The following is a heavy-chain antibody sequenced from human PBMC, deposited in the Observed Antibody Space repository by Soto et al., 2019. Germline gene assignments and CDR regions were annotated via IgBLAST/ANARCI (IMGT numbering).Heavy chain of an antibody. D-gene: IGHD2-2*01. V-gene: IGHV1-69*13. Sequence: SVKVSCKAYGGNFSSYAISWVRQALGQGLEWMGGIIPIFGTSNYAQKFQGRFTITADESTSTAYMELSSLRSEDTAVYYCTIVVVPAAIHYYYGMDVWGQGTTVTVSS. CDR3: TIVVVPAAIHYYYGMDV. CDR1: GGNFSSYA. J-gene: IGHJ6*02. CDR2: IIPIFGTS.